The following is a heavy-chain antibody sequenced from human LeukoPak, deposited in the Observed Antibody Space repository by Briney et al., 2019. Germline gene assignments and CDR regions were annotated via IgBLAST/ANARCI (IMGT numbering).Heavy chain of an antibody. CDR1: GGTFSSYA. D-gene: IGHD3-22*01. Sequence: ASVKVSCKASGGTFSSYAISWVRQAPGQGLEWMGGIIPIFGTANYAQKFQGRVTMTRDTSTSTVYMELSSLRSEDTAVYYCARDRVITTLYYFDYWGQGTLVTVSS. CDR3: ARDRVITTLYYFDY. V-gene: IGHV1-69*05. CDR2: IIPIFGTA. J-gene: IGHJ4*02.